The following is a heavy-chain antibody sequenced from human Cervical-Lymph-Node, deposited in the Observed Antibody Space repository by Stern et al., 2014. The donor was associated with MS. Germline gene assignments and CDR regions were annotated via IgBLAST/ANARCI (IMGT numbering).Heavy chain of an antibody. D-gene: IGHD1-1*01. Sequence: QVQLVQSGAEIRKPGASVKISCEASGYTFTTYYIHWVRQAPGQGLEWVALFNPSCGKSTYAQRFQGRVTVTGDTSTSTVSLELTGLTSEDTAVYYCARVLSLATSDSWGQGTLVIVSS. CDR3: ARVLSLATSDS. V-gene: IGHV1-46*01. CDR1: GYTFTTYY. J-gene: IGHJ4*02. CDR2: FNPSCGKS.